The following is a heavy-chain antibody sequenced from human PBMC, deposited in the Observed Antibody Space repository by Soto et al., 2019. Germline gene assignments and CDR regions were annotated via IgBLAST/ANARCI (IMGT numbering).Heavy chain of an antibody. Sequence: QVQLVESGGGVVQPGTSLRLSCAASGFSFSSYGIHWVRQAPGKGLEWVAVIWHDGSNKYYADSVKGRFTISRDNSMNTLYLQMNSLRAEDTAVYYCVYDSSGYNAFDIWGQGTMVTVSS. CDR2: IWHDGSNK. V-gene: IGHV3-33*01. CDR3: VYDSSGYNAFDI. CDR1: GFSFSSYG. D-gene: IGHD3-22*01. J-gene: IGHJ3*02.